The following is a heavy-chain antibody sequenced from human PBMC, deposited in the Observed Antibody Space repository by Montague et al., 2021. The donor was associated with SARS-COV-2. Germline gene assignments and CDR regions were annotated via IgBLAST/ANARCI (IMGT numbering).Heavy chain of an antibody. CDR1: GGSLSGYY. V-gene: IGHV4-34*01. CDR3: ARVAGGYYHDSSAYFDY. D-gene: IGHD3-22*01. Sequence: SETLSLTCAVYGGSLSGYYWSWIRQPPGKGLEWIGEINQSGSTNYKPSLKVRFTLSVDTSKKQFSLKLSSLAAADTAVYYCARVAGGYYHDSSAYFDYWGQGSLVTVSS. J-gene: IGHJ4*02. CDR2: INQSGST.